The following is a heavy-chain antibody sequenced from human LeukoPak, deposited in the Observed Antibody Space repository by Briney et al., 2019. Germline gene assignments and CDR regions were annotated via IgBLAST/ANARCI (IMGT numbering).Heavy chain of an antibody. CDR2: ISAYNGNT. D-gene: IGHD2-2*01. J-gene: IGHJ4*02. CDR3: ARVLAYCSSTGCHDY. CDR1: GYTFSNYG. V-gene: IGHV1-18*01. Sequence: ASVKVSCKASGYTFSNYGVSWVRQAPGQGLEWMGWISAYNGNTDYAQKLQGRVTMTTDTSTSTAYMELTSLRSDDTAVYYCARVLAYCSSTGCHDYWGQGTLVTVSS.